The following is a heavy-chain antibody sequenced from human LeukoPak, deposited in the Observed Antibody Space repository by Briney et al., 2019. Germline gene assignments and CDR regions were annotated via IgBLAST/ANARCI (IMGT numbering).Heavy chain of an antibody. Sequence: PGGSLRFSCARSGFTFRRYTMNWVRQAPGKGLEWVSALSSNSYYVYYADSVKGRFIISRDNAKNSLYLQMNSLRAEDTAVYYCARDGLGAPTSAGDAFDVWGQGTMVTVSS. J-gene: IGHJ3*01. V-gene: IGHV3-21*04. CDR3: ARDGLGAPTSAGDAFDV. D-gene: IGHD3-16*01. CDR1: GFTFRRYT. CDR2: LSSNSYYV.